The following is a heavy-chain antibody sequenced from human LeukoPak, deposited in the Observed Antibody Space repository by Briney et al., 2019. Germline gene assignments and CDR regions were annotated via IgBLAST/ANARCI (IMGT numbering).Heavy chain of an antibody. Sequence: ASVTVSFTTSGYTFTNYLIHWVRQAPGLGHEWMGIINPRRGSTRYAQKFQDRVVVTRDTSTSTVYMELSSLRSDDTAVYYCTREGAAEAKNFDYWGQGTLVTVSS. CDR1: GYTFTNYL. CDR3: TREGAAEAKNFDY. J-gene: IGHJ4*02. D-gene: IGHD6-13*01. V-gene: IGHV1-46*01. CDR2: INPRRGST.